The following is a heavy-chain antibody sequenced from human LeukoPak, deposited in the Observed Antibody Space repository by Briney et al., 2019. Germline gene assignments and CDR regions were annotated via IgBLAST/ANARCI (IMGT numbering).Heavy chain of an antibody. CDR3: AKGHCSGGSCYSSSDY. CDR2: ISWDGGST. D-gene: IGHD2-15*01. Sequence: GGSLRLSCAASGFTFYDYAMHWVRQAPGKGLEWVSLISWDGGSTYYADSVRGRFTLSRDNSKNSLYLQMNSLRAEDTALYYCAKGHCSGGSCYSSSDYWGQGTLVTVSS. V-gene: IGHV3-43D*03. CDR1: GFTFYDYA. J-gene: IGHJ4*02.